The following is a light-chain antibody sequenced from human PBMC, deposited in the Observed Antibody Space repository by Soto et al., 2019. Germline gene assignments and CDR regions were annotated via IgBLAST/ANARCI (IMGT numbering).Light chain of an antibody. CDR3: QQYNSFPWT. V-gene: IGKV3D-15*01. CDR1: QSVSSN. CDR2: GAS. Sequence: EIVLTQSPATLSLSPGERATLSCRASQSVSSNLAWYQQKPGQAPSLLIYGASNRATGIPDRFSGSGSGTDFTLTISSLQPDDFATYYCQQYNSFPWTFGQGTKVDIK. J-gene: IGKJ1*01.